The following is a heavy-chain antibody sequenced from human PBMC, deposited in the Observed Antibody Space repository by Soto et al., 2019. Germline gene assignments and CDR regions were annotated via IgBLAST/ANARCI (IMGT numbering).Heavy chain of an antibody. D-gene: IGHD3-10*01. CDR3: ARGGADHYNYGMDV. CDR1: GFTLTYA. J-gene: IGHJ6*02. V-gene: IGHV3-23*05. CDR2: MNGAATST. Sequence: QLSESGGGLLQPGGSLTLSCAASGFTLTYAMTWVRQPPGKGLEWDSSMNGAATSTSYADSVKGRFTMSRDNSKNTLYLEMNTLRPADTSGYYCARGGADHYNYGMDVWGQGTTVIVSS.